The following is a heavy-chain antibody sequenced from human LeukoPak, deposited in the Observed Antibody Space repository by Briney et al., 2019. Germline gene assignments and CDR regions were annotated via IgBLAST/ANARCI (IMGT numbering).Heavy chain of an antibody. D-gene: IGHD2-8*01. J-gene: IGHJ4*02. CDR3: ARDGCTNGVCYTGDFDY. Sequence: GASVKVSCKASGGTFSSYAISWVRQAPGQGLEWMGGIIPIFGTANYAQKFQGRVTITADKSTSTAYMELSSQRSEDTAVYYCARDGCTNGVCYTGDFDYWGQGTLVTVSS. V-gene: IGHV1-69*06. CDR2: IIPIFGTA. CDR1: GGTFSSYA.